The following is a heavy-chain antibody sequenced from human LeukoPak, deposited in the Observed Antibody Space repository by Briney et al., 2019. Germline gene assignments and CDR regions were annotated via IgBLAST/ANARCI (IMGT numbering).Heavy chain of an antibody. Sequence: GASVKVSCKASGYTFTGYYMHWVRQAPGQGLEWMGWINPNSGGTNYAQKFQGRVTMTRDTSISTAYMELSRLRSDDTAVYYCARPSGYSYGYTDAFDIWGQGTMVTVSS. D-gene: IGHD5-18*01. CDR1: GYTFTGYY. CDR3: ARPSGYSYGYTDAFDI. V-gene: IGHV1-2*02. J-gene: IGHJ3*02. CDR2: INPNSGGT.